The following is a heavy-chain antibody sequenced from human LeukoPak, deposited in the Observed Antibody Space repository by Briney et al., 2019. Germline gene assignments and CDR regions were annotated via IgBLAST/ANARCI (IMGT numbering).Heavy chain of an antibody. J-gene: IGHJ6*03. V-gene: IGHV1-69*13. Sequence: ASVKVSCKASGGTFSSYAISWVRQAPGQGLEWIGGIIPIFGTANYAQEFQGRVTITADESTRTAYMELSSLRSDDTAVYYCASGKGGATDYYYYMDVWGKGTTVTTSS. CDR1: GGTFSSYA. CDR2: IIPIFGTA. CDR3: ASGKGGATDYYYYMDV. D-gene: IGHD1-26*01.